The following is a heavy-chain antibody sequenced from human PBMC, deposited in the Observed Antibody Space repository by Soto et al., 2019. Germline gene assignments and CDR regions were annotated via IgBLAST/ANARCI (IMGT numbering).Heavy chain of an antibody. V-gene: IGHV3-33*01. CDR1: GFTFSSDG. CDR3: AREGLGERSGYGMDV. Sequence: QVQLVESGGGVVQPGRSLRLSCAASGFTFSSDGMHWVRQAPGKGLEWVAGIWYDGGNKYYADFVKGRFTISRDNSKNTLYLQMNSLRAEDTAVYYCAREGLGERSGYGMDVWGQGTTVTVSS. J-gene: IGHJ6*02. D-gene: IGHD3-3*01. CDR2: IWYDGGNK.